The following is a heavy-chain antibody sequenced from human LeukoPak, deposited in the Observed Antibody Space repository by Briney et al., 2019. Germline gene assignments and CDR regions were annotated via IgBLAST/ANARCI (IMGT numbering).Heavy chain of an antibody. CDR3: TRTQYDSSGNFYFDN. CDR1: GYRFSSYY. V-gene: IGHV1-46*01. Sequence: ASVKVSCKASGYRFSSYYIHWVRQAPGEGLEWMGMINPTGGRTRYAQRLQGRVTMARDTSTSTVDMELSSLKSEDTAVYYCTRTQYDSSGNFYFDNWGQGTLVTVSS. J-gene: IGHJ4*02. D-gene: IGHD3-22*01. CDR2: INPTGGRT.